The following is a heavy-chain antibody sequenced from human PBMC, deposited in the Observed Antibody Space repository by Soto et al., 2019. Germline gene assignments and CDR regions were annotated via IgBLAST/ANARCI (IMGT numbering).Heavy chain of an antibody. CDR3: PRAAYGGVDCFFWFDA. V-gene: IGHV4-59*12. Sequence: QVQLLESGPRLVKPSEPLSLTCAVSGDSINSYFWHWIRQPPGKGLEYIGYIHYSGTTKYNASLKCQATISLAAAKNQFSLTLNSVTAADTAVYYCPRAAYGGVDCFFWFDAGGQGTRVTVSS. CDR1: GDSINSYF. J-gene: IGHJ5*02. CDR2: IHYSGTT. D-gene: IGHD2-21*02.